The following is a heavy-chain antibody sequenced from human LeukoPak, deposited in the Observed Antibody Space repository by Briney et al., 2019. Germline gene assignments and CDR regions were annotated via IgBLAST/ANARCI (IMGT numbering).Heavy chain of an antibody. V-gene: IGHV1-69*06. J-gene: IGHJ6*04. CDR2: LISFLGTA. CDR3: ARGITKGNYYYGMDV. D-gene: IGHD1-20*01. CDR1: GGTFSSYA. Sequence: GSSVKVSCKASGGTFSSYAISWVRQAPGQGLEWMGGLISFLGTANFAQKFQGRATITADKSTSTAYMELSSLRSEDTAVYYCARGITKGNYYYGMDVWGKGTTVTVSS.